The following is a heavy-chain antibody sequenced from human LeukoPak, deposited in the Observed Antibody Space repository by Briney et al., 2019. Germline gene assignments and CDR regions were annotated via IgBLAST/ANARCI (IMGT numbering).Heavy chain of an antibody. D-gene: IGHD6-19*01. CDR2: INVGNGDT. CDR1: GYTFTSNG. Sequence: GASVKVSCKASGYTFTSNGMHWVRQAPGQRLEWMGWINVGNGDTKYSLEFQGRVTITRDTSTNTAFMELSSLRSEDMAVYYCARRTAAGRFFDYWGQGTLVTVSS. V-gene: IGHV1-3*03. CDR3: ARRTAAGRFFDY. J-gene: IGHJ4*02.